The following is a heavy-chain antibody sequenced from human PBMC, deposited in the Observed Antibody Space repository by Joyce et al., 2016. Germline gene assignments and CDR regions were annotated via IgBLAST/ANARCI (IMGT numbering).Heavy chain of an antibody. Sequence: EVQLVESGGGLVKPGGSLRLSCAASGFTFSSYSMSWVRQAPGKGVEWVSSLSSRSSYIKYTDSVKGRFTISRDNAKNSLYLQMNSLRVEYTAVYYCARSSYTNGIFDYWGQGTLVTVSS. CDR2: LSSRSSYI. D-gene: IGHD2-8*01. J-gene: IGHJ4*02. CDR3: ARSSYTNGIFDY. V-gene: IGHV3-21*01. CDR1: GFTFSSYS.